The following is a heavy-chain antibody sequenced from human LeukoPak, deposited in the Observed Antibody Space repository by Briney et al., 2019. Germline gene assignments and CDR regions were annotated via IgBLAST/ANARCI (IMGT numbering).Heavy chain of an antibody. CDR3: ARGYCSSATCRHFDY. J-gene: IGHJ4*02. D-gene: IGHD2-2*01. Sequence: ASPKVSCEASGYAFTNYAISCVRQAPGQGLECMGWISVYNGNPNYAQKLQGRVTMTADTSTTTAYMELRSLRSDDTAVYYCARGYCSSATCRHFDYWGQGALVTVSS. CDR2: ISVYNGNP. V-gene: IGHV1-18*01. CDR1: GYAFTNYA.